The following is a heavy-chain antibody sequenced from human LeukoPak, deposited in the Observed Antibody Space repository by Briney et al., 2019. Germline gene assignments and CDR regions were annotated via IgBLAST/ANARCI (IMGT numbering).Heavy chain of an antibody. D-gene: IGHD3-22*01. CDR1: GFTFSSYG. CDR2: ISYDGSNK. Sequence: PGRSLRLSCAASGFTFSSYGMHWVRQAPGKGLEWVAVISYDGSNKYYADSVKGRFTISRDNAKNSLYLQMNSLRAEDTAVYYCARDAHYYDSSGYDYWGQGTLVTVSS. V-gene: IGHV3-30*03. CDR3: ARDAHYYDSSGYDY. J-gene: IGHJ4*02.